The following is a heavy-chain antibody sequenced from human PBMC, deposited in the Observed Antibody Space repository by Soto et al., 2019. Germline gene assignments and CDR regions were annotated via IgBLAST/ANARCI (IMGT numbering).Heavy chain of an antibody. V-gene: IGHV1-2*04. D-gene: IGHD2-21*02. Sequence: ASVKVSCKASGYTFTGYYMHWVRQAPGQGLEWMGWINPNSGGTNYAQKFQGWVTMTRDTSISTAYMELSRLRSDDTAVYYCATGHCGGACYTRGGYYGMDVWGQGTTVTVSS. CDR2: INPNSGGT. CDR3: ATGHCGGACYTRGGYYGMDV. J-gene: IGHJ6*02. CDR1: GYTFTGYY.